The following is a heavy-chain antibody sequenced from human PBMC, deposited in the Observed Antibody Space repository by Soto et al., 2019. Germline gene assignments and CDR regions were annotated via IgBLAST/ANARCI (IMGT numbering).Heavy chain of an antibody. CDR3: ARCDLGYCSGCSCYSPYYYGMDV. D-gene: IGHD2-15*01. Sequence: SVKVSCKASGGTFSSYAISWVRQAPGQGLEWMGGIIPIFGTANYAQKFQGRVTITADESTSTAYMELSSLRSEDTAVYYCARCDLGYCSGCSCYSPYYYGMDVWAQGTTVTVSS. CDR1: GGTFSSYA. V-gene: IGHV1-69*13. CDR2: IIPIFGTA. J-gene: IGHJ6*02.